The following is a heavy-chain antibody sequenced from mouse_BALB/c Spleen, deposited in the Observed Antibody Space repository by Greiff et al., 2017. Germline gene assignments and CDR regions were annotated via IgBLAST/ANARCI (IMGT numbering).Heavy chain of an antibody. Sequence: EVQGVESGGGLVQPGGSLKLSCAASGFTFSSYTMSWVRQTPEKRLEWVAYISNGGGSTYYPDTVKGRFTISRDNAKNTLYLQMSSLKSEDTAMYYCASYYGNYWFADWGQGTLVTVSA. J-gene: IGHJ3*01. D-gene: IGHD2-1*01. CDR3: ASYYGNYWFAD. V-gene: IGHV5-12-2*01. CDR2: ISNGGGST. CDR1: GFTFSSYT.